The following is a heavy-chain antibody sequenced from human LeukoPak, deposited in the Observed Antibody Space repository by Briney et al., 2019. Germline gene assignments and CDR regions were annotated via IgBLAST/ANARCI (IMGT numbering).Heavy chain of an antibody. V-gene: IGHV3-7*03. CDR1: GFTFSTYR. CDR3: ARKVPAADDAFDI. J-gene: IGHJ3*02. Sequence: GGSLRLSCAASGFTFSTYRMSWVRQAPGKGLEWVANIKQDGSEKYYVDSVKGRFTISRDNAKNSLYLQMNSLRAEDTALYYCARKVPAADDAFDIWGQGTMVTVSS. D-gene: IGHD2-2*01. CDR2: IKQDGSEK.